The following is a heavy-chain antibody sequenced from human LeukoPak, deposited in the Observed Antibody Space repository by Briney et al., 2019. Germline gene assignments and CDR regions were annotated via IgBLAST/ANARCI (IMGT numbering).Heavy chain of an antibody. D-gene: IGHD2-2*01. V-gene: IGHV4-39*01. CDR3: ASGSTTLPFDY. J-gene: IGHJ4*02. CDR2: IYYSGST. Sequence: SETLSLTCTVSGGSISSSSYYWGWIRQPPGKGLEWIGSIYYSGSTYYNPSLKSRVTISVDTSKNQFSLKLSSVTAADTAVYYCASGSTTLPFDYWGQGTLVTVSS. CDR1: GGSISSSSYY.